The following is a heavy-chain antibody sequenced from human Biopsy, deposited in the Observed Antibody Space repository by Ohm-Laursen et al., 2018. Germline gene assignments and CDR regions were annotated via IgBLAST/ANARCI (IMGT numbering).Heavy chain of an antibody. D-gene: IGHD1-26*01. CDR2: INPSGGST. J-gene: IGHJ5*01. CDR3: AKGGHKAWLDS. Sequence: ASVKVSCKASGYSFTSYYMHWVRQAPGQGLEWMGIINPSGGSTDYAQKFQGRVTMTRDTSTSTVYMELISLRSDDTAVYYRAKGGHKAWLDSWGQGALVTVPS. CDR1: GYSFTSYY. V-gene: IGHV1-46*01.